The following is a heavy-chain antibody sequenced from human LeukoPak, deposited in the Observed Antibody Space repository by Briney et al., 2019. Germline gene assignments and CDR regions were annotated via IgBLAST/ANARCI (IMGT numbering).Heavy chain of an antibody. Sequence: SETLSLTCTVSGGSISSYYWSWIRQPPGKGLEWIGYIYYSGSTNYNPSLKSRVTISVDTSKNQFSLKLSSVTAADTAVYYCARTAYCGGDCYPAYYFDYWGQGTLVTVSS. D-gene: IGHD2-21*02. CDR1: GGSISSYY. CDR2: IYYSGST. CDR3: ARTAYCGGDCYPAYYFDY. V-gene: IGHV4-59*01. J-gene: IGHJ4*02.